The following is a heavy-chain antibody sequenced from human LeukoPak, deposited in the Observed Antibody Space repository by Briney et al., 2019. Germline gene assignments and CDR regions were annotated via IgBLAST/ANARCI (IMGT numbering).Heavy chain of an antibody. D-gene: IGHD3-3*01. J-gene: IGHJ4*02. V-gene: IGHV3-23*01. CDR3: AKDQYYDFWSGFYY. CDR2: IGGSGGST. Sequence: GGSLRLSCAASGFTFSSYAMSWVRQAPGKGLEWVSAIGGSGGSTYYADSVKGRFTISRDNSKNTLYLQMNSLRAEDTAVYYCAKDQYYDFWSGFYYWGQGTLVTVSS. CDR1: GFTFSSYA.